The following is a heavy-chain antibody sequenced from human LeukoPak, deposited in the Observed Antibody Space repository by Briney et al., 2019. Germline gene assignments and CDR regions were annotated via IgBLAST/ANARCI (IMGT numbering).Heavy chain of an antibody. J-gene: IGHJ3*02. CDR2: IYYSGST. D-gene: IGHD2-2*01. V-gene: IGHV4-39*07. CDR3: ARGPPDCSSTSCYAFDAFDI. Sequence: SEILSLTCTVSGGSISSSSYYWGWIRQPPGKGLEWIGSIYYSGSTYYNPSLKSRVTISVDTSKNQFSLKLSSVTAADTAVYYCARGPPDCSSTSCYAFDAFDIWGQGTMVTVSS. CDR1: GGSISSSSYY.